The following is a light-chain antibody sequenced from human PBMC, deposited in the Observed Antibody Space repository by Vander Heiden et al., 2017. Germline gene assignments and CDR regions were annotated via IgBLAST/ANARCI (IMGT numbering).Light chain of an antibody. CDR3: QQEGT. CDR2: DAS. CDR1: QSVSSY. J-gene: IGKJ2*01. Sequence: EILLTQSPATLSLSPGERATLSCRASQSVSSYLAWYQQKPGQAPRLLIYDASNRATGTPARFSGSGPGTDFTLTISSLEPEDFAGYYCQQEGTFGQGTKLEIK. V-gene: IGKV3D-11*02.